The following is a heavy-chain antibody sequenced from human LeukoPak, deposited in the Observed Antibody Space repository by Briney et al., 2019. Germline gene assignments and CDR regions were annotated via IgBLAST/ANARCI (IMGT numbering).Heavy chain of an antibody. J-gene: IGHJ2*01. V-gene: IGHV1-69*04. Sequence: AASVKVSCKTSGGTFSSFGVSWVRQAPGQGLEWMGRIVPILNITNCAQKFQDRVTFNADKSMSIVYMELSSLRSEDTAVYYCARDRWYFDLWGRGTLVTVSS. CDR3: ARDRWYFDL. CDR2: IVPILNIT. CDR1: GGTFSSFG.